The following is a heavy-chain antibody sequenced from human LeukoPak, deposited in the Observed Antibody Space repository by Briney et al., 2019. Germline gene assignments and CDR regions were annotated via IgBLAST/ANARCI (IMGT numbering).Heavy chain of an antibody. Sequence: PGGSLRLSCAASGFTFSTYAMSWVRQTPGKGLEWVSSFSGSGGDTYYADSVKGRFTIFRDNPKNTLYLQMNSLRAEDTAVYYCAKGSRSSRPFYFDYWGQGTLVTVSS. V-gene: IGHV3-23*01. J-gene: IGHJ4*02. D-gene: IGHD6-13*01. CDR2: FSGSGGDT. CDR3: AKGSRSSRPFYFDY. CDR1: GFTFSTYA.